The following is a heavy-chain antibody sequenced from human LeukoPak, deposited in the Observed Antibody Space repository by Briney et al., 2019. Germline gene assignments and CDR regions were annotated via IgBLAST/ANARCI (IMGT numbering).Heavy chain of an antibody. D-gene: IGHD6-13*01. V-gene: IGHV4-59*01. CDR1: GASISSYY. CDR2: IYYSGST. CDR3: ARDPHSSSWYGFDP. Sequence: SETLSLTCTVSGASISSYYWSWVRQPPGKGLEWFGYIYYSGSTNYNPSLKSRVTISVDTSKNQFSLKLSSVTAADTAVYYCARDPHSSSWYGFDPWGQGTLVTVSS. J-gene: IGHJ5*02.